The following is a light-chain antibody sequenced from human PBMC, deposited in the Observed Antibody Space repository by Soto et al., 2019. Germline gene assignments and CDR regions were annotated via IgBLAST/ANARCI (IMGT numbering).Light chain of an antibody. V-gene: IGLV2-23*02. Sequence: QSVLTQPASVSGSPGQSITISCTGTSSDVGKYNLVSWYQQHPGKAPKIIIFEVNERPSGVSNRFSGSKSGNTASLTISGLQADDEADYYCCSYGFTRPGVFGGGTKLTVL. CDR3: CSYGFTRPGV. CDR1: SSDVGKYNL. CDR2: EVN. J-gene: IGLJ3*02.